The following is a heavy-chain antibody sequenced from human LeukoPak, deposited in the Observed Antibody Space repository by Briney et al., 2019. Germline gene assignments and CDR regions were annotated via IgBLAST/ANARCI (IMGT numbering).Heavy chain of an antibody. CDR3: GKVPHYDYGSGRPPFMDV. V-gene: IGHV3-23*01. J-gene: IGHJ6*02. D-gene: IGHD3-10*01. CDR1: GFTFSNYA. CDR2: IRNMGKDT. Sequence: PGGSLRLSWAASGFTFSNYAVRWVRHAPGGVLEWVSTIRNMGKDTYHADCVKGRFTLSRDNYENTLYLQLNNLRAEETAIHYCGKVPHYDYGSGRPPFMDVWGQGTTVAVSS.